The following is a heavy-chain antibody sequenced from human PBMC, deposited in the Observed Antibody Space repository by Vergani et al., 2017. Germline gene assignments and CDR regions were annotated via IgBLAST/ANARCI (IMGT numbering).Heavy chain of an antibody. V-gene: IGHV5-51*01. J-gene: IGHJ4*02. CDR2: IHPADSDT. CDR1: GYSFTNYW. D-gene: IGHD3-22*01. Sequence: EVQLVQSGAEVKKPGESLKISCQISGYSFTNYWIGWVRQMPGKGLEWMGIIHPADSDTIYSPSFQGQVTISVDKSNSTAYLQRSSLRASDSAMYYCARLYGRDSSGSKYFDYWGQGALVTVSS. CDR3: ARLYGRDSSGSKYFDY.